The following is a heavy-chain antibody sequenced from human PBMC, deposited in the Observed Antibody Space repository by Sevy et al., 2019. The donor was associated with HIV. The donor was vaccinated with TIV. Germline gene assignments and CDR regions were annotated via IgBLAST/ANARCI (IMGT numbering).Heavy chain of an antibody. CDR3: ATDGGYRYGSLLDY. CDR1: GYTFSDHF. Sequence: ASVKVSCKASGYTFSDHFIHWVRQAPGQGLEWMAWINPNSADTKYAQNFHGRVTLTRDTSIGSGYMELTSLRSDDTAAYYCATDGGYRYGSLLDYWGQGTLVTVSS. V-gene: IGHV1-2*02. J-gene: IGHJ4*02. CDR2: INPNSADT. D-gene: IGHD5-18*01.